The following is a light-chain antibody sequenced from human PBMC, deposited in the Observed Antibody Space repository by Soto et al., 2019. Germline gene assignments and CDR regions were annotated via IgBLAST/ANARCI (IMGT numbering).Light chain of an antibody. CDR1: QDVTYK. Sequence: EIVMTQSPATLSVSPGERATLSCRASQDVTYKLVWYQQKPGQAPRLLIYDSSTRATGIPARFSGGGSGTDFTLTISSLQSEDFAVYYCQQYNNWPPLFTFGPGTKVDLK. CDR2: DSS. CDR3: QQYNNWPPLFT. V-gene: IGKV3-15*01. J-gene: IGKJ3*01.